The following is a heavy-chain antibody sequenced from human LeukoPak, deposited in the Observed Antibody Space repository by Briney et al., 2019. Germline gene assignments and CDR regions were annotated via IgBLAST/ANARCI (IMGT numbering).Heavy chain of an antibody. D-gene: IGHD6-13*01. CDR1: GYTFTSYG. Sequence: SVKVSCKASGYTFTSYGISWVRQAPGQGLEWMGGIIPIFGTANYAQKFQGRVTITADESTSTAYMELSSLRSEDTAVYYCAAGIAAAGNYYYYYMDVWGKGTTVTVSS. CDR3: AAGIAAAGNYYYYYMDV. J-gene: IGHJ6*03. CDR2: IIPIFGTA. V-gene: IGHV1-69*13.